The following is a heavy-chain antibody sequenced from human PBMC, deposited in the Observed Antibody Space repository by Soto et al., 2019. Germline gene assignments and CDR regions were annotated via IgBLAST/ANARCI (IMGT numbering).Heavy chain of an antibody. Sequence: ASVKVSCKASGYTFTSYDINWVRQATGQGPEWMGWMSPNTGTIVYAQKFQGRVTMTRNTSTSTAYMTLSSLRSEDTAVYYCARPRPGIKKYEAFDIWGQGTTVTVSS. D-gene: IGHD1-20*01. CDR1: GYTFTSYD. CDR2: MSPNTGTI. V-gene: IGHV1-8*01. J-gene: IGHJ3*02. CDR3: ARPRPGIKKYEAFDI.